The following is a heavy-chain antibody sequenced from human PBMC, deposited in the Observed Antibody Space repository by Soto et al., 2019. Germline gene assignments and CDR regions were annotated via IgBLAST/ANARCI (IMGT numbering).Heavy chain of an antibody. V-gene: IGHV4-34*01. CDR1: GGSFSGYY. CDR3: VRVDQLLALGYYMDV. J-gene: IGHJ6*03. Sequence: SETLSLTCAVYGGSFSGYYWSWIRQPPGKGLEWIGEINHSGSTNYNPSLKSRVTISVDTSKNQFSLKLSSVTAADTAVYYCVRVDQLLALGYYMDVWGKGTTVTVSS. D-gene: IGHD2-2*01. CDR2: INHSGST.